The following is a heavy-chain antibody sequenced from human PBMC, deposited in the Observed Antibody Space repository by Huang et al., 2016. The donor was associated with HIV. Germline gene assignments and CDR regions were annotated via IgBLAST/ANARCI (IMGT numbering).Heavy chain of an antibody. CDR1: GGSVNSGYYY. J-gene: IGHJ3*01. CDR2: VFYGGNT. Sequence: QLQLQESGPGLVRPSETLSLTCSVSGGSVNSGYYYWGWIRQPPGKGLEWIASVFYGGNTFSNPCLKSRVSMSVDTSKKRFSLNLSSVTAADTAVYFCARLPFDYVWGTQRQTALDELDVWGQGTMVTVSS. V-gene: IGHV4-39*01. CDR3: ARLPFDYVWGTQRQTALDELDV. D-gene: IGHD3-16*01.